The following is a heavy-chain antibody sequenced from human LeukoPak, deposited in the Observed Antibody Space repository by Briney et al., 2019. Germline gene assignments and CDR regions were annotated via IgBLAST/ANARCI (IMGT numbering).Heavy chain of an antibody. J-gene: IGHJ4*02. D-gene: IGHD1-14*01. CDR1: GGSFSGYY. Sequence: PSETLSLTCAVYGGSFSGYYWSWIRQPPGKGLEWIGEINHSGSTNYNPSLKSRVTISVDTSKNQFSLKLSSVTAADTAVYYCARRHNVRFDYWGQGTLVTVSS. CDR3: ARRHNVRFDY. CDR2: INHSGST. V-gene: IGHV4-34*01.